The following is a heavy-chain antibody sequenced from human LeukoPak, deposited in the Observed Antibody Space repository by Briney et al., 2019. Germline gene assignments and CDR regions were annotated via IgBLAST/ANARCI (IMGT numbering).Heavy chain of an antibody. CDR2: IYHSGST. CDR1: GGSISSSNW. V-gene: IGHV4-4*02. Sequence: PSETLSLTCAVSGGSISSSNWWSWVRQPPGKGLEWIGEIYHSGSTNYNPSLKSRVTISVDKSKNQFSLKLSSVTAADTAVYYCARRRQGYSYGYYFDYWGQGTLVTVSS. D-gene: IGHD5-18*01. CDR3: ARRRQGYSYGYYFDY. J-gene: IGHJ4*02.